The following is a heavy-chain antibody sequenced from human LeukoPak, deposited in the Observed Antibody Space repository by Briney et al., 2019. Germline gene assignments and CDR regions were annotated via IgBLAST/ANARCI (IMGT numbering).Heavy chain of an antibody. V-gene: IGHV1-2*02. CDR3: ASPKRRGYYYYMDV. J-gene: IGHJ6*03. Sequence: ASVKVSCKASGYTFTGYYMHWVRQAPGQGLEWMGWINPNRGGTNYAQKFQGRVTMTRDTSISTAYMELSRLRSDDTAAYYCASPKRRGYYYYMDVWGKGTTVTVSS. CDR1: GYTFTGYY. CDR2: INPNRGGT.